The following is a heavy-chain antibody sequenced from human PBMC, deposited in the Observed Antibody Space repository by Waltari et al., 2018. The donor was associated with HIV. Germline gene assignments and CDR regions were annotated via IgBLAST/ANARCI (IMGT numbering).Heavy chain of an antibody. V-gene: IGHV1-24*01. J-gene: IGHJ4*02. CDR2: FDREDNEA. CDR3: AAHLEAVPEAVSEYFEF. CDR1: GHTLSEMS. Sequence: QVQLEQSGAEVTTPRASVKVSYKVSGHTLSEMSMQWVRQAPGKGLEWMGYFDREDNEAIYAAKFQGRVTMTQDASADTAYMELSSLRSEDTAVYFCAAHLEAVPEAVSEYFEFWGQGALVIVSS. D-gene: IGHD6-13*01.